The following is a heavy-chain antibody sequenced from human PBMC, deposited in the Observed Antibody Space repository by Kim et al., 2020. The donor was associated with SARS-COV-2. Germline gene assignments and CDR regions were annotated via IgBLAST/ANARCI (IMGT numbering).Heavy chain of an antibody. V-gene: IGHV4-39*07. J-gene: IGHJ4*02. CDR3: ARDPGIAVGGRAVGY. CDR1: GGSISSSSYY. CDR2: IHYSGST. D-gene: IGHD6-19*01. Sequence: SETLSLTCTVSGGSISSSSYYWGWIRQPPGKGLEWIGSIHYSGSTYYNPSLKSRVTISVDTSKNQFSLKLSSVTAADTAVYYCARDPGIAVGGRAVGYWGQGALVTVSS.